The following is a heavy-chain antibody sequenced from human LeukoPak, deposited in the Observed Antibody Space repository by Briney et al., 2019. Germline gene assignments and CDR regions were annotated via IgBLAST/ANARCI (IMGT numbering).Heavy chain of an antibody. Sequence: GGSLRLSRAASGFTFSNYGMHWVRQAPGKGLEWVAFIRYDGSNKYYADSVKGRFTISRDNSKNTLYLQMNSLRAEDTAVYYCAKEQYSSSWFFDYWGQGTLVTVSS. CDR1: GFTFSNYG. J-gene: IGHJ4*02. CDR2: IRYDGSNK. V-gene: IGHV3-30*02. D-gene: IGHD6-13*01. CDR3: AKEQYSSSWFFDY.